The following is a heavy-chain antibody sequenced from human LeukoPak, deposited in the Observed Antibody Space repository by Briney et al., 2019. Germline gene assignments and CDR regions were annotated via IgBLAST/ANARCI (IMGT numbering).Heavy chain of an antibody. J-gene: IGHJ4*02. CDR3: ARGGARTAARPFDY. D-gene: IGHD6-6*01. V-gene: IGHV4-34*01. Sequence: PSETLSLTCAVYGGSFSGYYWSWIRQPPGKGLEWIGYIYHSGSTYYNPSLKSRVTISVDRSKNQFSLKLSSVTAADTAVYYCARGGARTAARPFDYWGQGTLVTVSS. CDR2: IYHSGST. CDR1: GGSFSGYY.